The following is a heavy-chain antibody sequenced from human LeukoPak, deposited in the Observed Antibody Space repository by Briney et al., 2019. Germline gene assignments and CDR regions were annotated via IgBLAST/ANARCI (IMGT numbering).Heavy chain of an antibody. CDR2: IIPTLGIA. D-gene: IGHD5-18*01. Sequence: SVKVSCKASGGTFSSYAISWVRQAPGQGLEWMGRIIPTLGIANYAQKFQGRVTITADKSTSTAYMELSSLRSEDTAVYYCASGYLVSYGMDVWGQGTTVTVSS. CDR1: GGTFSSYA. V-gene: IGHV1-69*04. CDR3: ASGYLVSYGMDV. J-gene: IGHJ6*02.